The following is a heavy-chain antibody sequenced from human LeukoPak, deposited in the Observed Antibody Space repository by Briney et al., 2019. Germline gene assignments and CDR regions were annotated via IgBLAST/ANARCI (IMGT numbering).Heavy chain of an antibody. V-gene: IGHV1-2*02. D-gene: IGHD3-10*01. CDR1: GYTFTGYY. Sequence: ASVKVSCKASGYTFTGYYMHWVRQAPGQGLEGMGWINPNSGGTNYAQKFQGRVTMTRDTSISTVYMELSRLRSDDTAVYYCAREPLWFGELQWGQGTLVTVSS. CDR2: INPNSGGT. J-gene: IGHJ4*02. CDR3: AREPLWFGELQ.